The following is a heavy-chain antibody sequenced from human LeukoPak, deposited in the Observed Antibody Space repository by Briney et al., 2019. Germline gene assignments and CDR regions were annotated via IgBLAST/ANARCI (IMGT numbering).Heavy chain of an antibody. CDR3: ARDLSSSSSPFDY. D-gene: IGHD6-6*01. Sequence: SGTLSLTCAVSGGSISSSNWWSWVRQPPGKGLEWIGEIYHSGSTNYNPSLKSRVTISVDKSKNQFSLKLSSVTPEDTAVYYCARDLSSSSSPFDYWGQGTLVTVSS. V-gene: IGHV4-4*02. J-gene: IGHJ4*02. CDR1: GGSISSSNW. CDR2: IYHSGST.